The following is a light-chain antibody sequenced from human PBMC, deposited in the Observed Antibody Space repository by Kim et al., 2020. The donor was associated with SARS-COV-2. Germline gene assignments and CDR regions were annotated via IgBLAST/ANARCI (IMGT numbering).Light chain of an antibody. V-gene: IGLV3-19*01. CDR3: NSRRDSSDDHVL. CDR2: DKN. Sequence: LGPTGRITCQGDSLRTYYASWYQQKPGQAPRILIYDKNIRTSGNPGRFSGSRSGNTASLTIPAAQAEDEADYYCNSRRDSSDDHVLFGGGTQLTVL. J-gene: IGLJ2*01. CDR1: SLRTYY.